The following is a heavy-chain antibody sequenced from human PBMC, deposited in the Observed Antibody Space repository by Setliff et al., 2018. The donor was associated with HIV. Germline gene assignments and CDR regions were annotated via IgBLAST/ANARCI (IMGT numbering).Heavy chain of an antibody. Sequence: LSLTCTVSGGSINSGTHYWTWIRQSAGKGLEWIGHIYITGDTDYNPSLKSRVTISVDTSKNQFSLKLSSVTAADTAVYYCARDQPQDYDSLTGYYTGRYFDYWGRGTLVTVSS. CDR2: IYITGDT. D-gene: IGHD3-9*01. CDR1: GGSINSGTHY. J-gene: IGHJ4*02. V-gene: IGHV4-61*09. CDR3: ARDQPQDYDSLTGYYTGRYFDY.